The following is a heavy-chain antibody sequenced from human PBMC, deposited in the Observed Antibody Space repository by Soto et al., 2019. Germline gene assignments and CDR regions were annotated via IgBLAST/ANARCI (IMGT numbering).Heavy chain of an antibody. D-gene: IGHD2-2*01. Sequence: QVQLVQSGAEVTKPGSSVKVSCKGSGGNRYTITWVRQAPGQGLEWMGRIIPMFGIATYAQNFQGRVTISADKSTSTAYMELSSLRSEDTAVYYCARDSGRSDVVPAAISAMDVWGQGTTVTVSS. CDR2: IIPMFGIA. CDR3: ARDSGRSDVVPAAISAMDV. V-gene: IGHV1-69*08. J-gene: IGHJ6*02. CDR1: GGNRYT.